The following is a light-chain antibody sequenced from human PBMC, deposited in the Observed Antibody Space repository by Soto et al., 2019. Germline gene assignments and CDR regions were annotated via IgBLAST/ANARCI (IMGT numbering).Light chain of an antibody. J-gene: IGLJ1*01. CDR2: DVS. CDR3: SSYTSSSTYYV. Sequence: QSALTQPASVSASPGPSITISCTGTSSDVGGYNYVSWYQQHPGKAPKLMIYDVSNRPSGVSNRFSGSKSGNTASLTISGLQAEDEADYYCSSYTSSSTYYVFGTGTKVTVL. V-gene: IGLV2-14*01. CDR1: SSDVGGYNY.